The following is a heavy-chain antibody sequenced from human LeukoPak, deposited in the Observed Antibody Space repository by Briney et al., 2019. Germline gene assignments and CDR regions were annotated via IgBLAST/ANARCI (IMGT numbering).Heavy chain of an antibody. D-gene: IGHD3-3*01. CDR1: GLAFSSYS. V-gene: IGHV3-30*04. CDR3: ARDFTPEWFDIH. Sequence: GRSLRLSCVASGLAFSSYSMHWVRQAPGKGLEWVGVISYDGSDEYYTDSVKGRFTISRDDSKNTVYLQMNSLRADDTAVYYCARDFTPEWFDIHWGQGTLVTVS. J-gene: IGHJ4*02. CDR2: ISYDGSDE.